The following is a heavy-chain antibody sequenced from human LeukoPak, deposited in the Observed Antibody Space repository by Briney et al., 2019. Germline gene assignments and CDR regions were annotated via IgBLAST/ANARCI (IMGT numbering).Heavy chain of an antibody. CDR3: ASDARGLHLAV. D-gene: IGHD5-24*01. Sequence: GGSLRLSCAASGFSVSNDYMIWVRQAPGKGLEWVSIIYSGGRTYYADSVKGRFTISRDNAKNTLYLQMNSLRAEDTAVYYCASDARGLHLAVWGQGTLVTVSS. V-gene: IGHV3-53*01. CDR1: GFSVSNDY. J-gene: IGHJ4*02. CDR2: IYSGGRT.